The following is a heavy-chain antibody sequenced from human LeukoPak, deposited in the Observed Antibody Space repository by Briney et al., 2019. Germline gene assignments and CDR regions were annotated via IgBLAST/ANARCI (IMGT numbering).Heavy chain of an antibody. J-gene: IGHJ3*02. CDR1: GFTFSTYA. D-gene: IGHD3-10*01. V-gene: IGHV3-23*01. CDR2: ISGRGIST. Sequence: GGSLRLSCAASGFTFSTYAMSWVRQAPGKGLEWVSFISGRGISTYYADSVKGRFTISRDNSKNTLYLQMSSLRAEDTAVYYCAKSNGYGLVDIWGQGTMVTVSS. CDR3: AKSNGYGLVDI.